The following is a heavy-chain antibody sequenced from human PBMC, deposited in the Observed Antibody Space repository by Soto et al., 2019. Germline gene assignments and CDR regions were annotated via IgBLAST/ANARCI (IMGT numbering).Heavy chain of an antibody. V-gene: IGHV3-23*01. Sequence: EVQLLESGGGLVQPGGSLRLSCAASGFTFSSYAMSWVRQAPGKGLEWVSTISGGGGRTYYADSVKGRFSISRDNSKNTLYLQMNSLRAEDTALYYCAKRGSGAVALDYWGQGTLVTVSS. D-gene: IGHD6-19*01. CDR3: AKRGSGAVALDY. CDR2: ISGGGGRT. CDR1: GFTFSSYA. J-gene: IGHJ4*02.